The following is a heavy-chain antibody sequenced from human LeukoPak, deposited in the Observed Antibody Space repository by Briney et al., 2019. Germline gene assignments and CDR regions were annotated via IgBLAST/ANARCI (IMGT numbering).Heavy chain of an antibody. J-gene: IGHJ5*02. CDR3: ARGYDSRWFDP. CDR2: INPNSGGT. CDR1: GYTFTGYY. D-gene: IGHD3-16*01. V-gene: IGHV1-2*02. Sequence: ASVKVSSKASGYTFTGYYMHWVRQAPGQGLEWMGWINPNSGGTNYAQKFQGRVTMTRDTSISTAYMELSRLRYDDTDVYYCARGYDSRWFDPWGQGTLVTVSS.